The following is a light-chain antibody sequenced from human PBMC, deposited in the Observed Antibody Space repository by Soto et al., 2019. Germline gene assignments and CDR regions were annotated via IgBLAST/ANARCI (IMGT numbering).Light chain of an antibody. Sequence: EIVLTQSPGTLSLSPGERATLSCRASQSVGSTYLAWYQQKPGQAPKLLIYGVSISAAGIPDRFSGSGSWTDFTLTISSLEPDDFAVDYCQQYATSPLTFGPGTKVY. CDR3: QQYATSPLT. CDR2: GVS. CDR1: QSVGSTY. V-gene: IGKV3-20*01. J-gene: IGKJ3*01.